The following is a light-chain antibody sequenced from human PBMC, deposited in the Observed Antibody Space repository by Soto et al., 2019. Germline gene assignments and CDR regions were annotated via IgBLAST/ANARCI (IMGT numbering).Light chain of an antibody. CDR3: LQYHNLWA. V-gene: IGKV3-15*01. CDR2: RAS. Sequence: ILMTQSPATVSVSPGESATLSCRASQNIYYNVAWYQQRPGQAPRFLIYRASTRAPGVPARFSGSGSGTEFTLTISSLQPEDFTVYSCLQYHNLWAFGQGTKVDIK. CDR1: QNIYYN. J-gene: IGKJ1*01.